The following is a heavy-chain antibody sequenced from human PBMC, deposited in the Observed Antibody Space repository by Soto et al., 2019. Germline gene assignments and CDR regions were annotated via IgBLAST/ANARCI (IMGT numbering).Heavy chain of an antibody. J-gene: IGHJ4*02. V-gene: IGHV4-31*03. CDR1: GGSITSGGYY. CDR3: ARGGASFMGPAGY. Sequence: QVQLQESGPGLVKPSQTLSLTCTVSGGSITSGGYYWHWIRQHPVQGLEWSGYILHSGSTHYNPSLKSRLTMSADTSKNQLSLRLTSVTAADTAVYYCARGGASFMGPAGYWGQGTLVTVSS. D-gene: IGHD1-26*01. CDR2: ILHSGST.